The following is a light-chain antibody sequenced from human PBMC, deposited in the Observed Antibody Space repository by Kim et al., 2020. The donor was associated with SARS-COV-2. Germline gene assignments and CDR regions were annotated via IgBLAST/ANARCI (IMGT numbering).Light chain of an antibody. Sequence: EIVMTQSPATLSVSPGERATLSCRASQSVSSNLAWYQQKPGQAPRVLIYGASTRATGIPARFSGSGSGTEFTLTISSLQSEDFAVYYCQQYNNWPCTFGQGTKLEI. CDR3: QQYNNWPCT. CDR2: GAS. V-gene: IGKV3-15*01. J-gene: IGKJ2*02. CDR1: QSVSSN.